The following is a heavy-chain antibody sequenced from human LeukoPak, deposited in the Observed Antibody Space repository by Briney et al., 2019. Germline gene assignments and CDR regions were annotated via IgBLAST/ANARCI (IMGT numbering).Heavy chain of an antibody. CDR3: ARTPPITESGYSRWWFDP. D-gene: IGHD3-3*01. CDR2: IYTSGST. J-gene: IGHJ5*02. CDR1: GGSISSYY. Sequence: PSETLSLTCTVSGGSISSYYWSWIRQPAGKGLEWIGRIYTSGSTNYNPSLKSRVTMPVDTSKNQFSLKLSSVTAADTAVYYCARTPPITESGYSRWWFDPWGQGTLVTVSS. V-gene: IGHV4-4*07.